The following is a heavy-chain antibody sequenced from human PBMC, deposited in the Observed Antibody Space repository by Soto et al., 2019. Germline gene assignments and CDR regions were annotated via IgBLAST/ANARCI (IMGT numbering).Heavy chain of an antibody. V-gene: IGHV3-23*01. J-gene: IGHJ4*02. CDR2: LGGGAGSA. D-gene: IGHD2-15*01. CDR1: GFTFSSYA. Sequence: EVQLLESGGGLVQPGGSLRLSCAASGFTFSSYAMTWVRQAPGKGLEWVSSLGGGAGSAYYADSVVGRFSISRDKSRNTLYLQMDSLRAEDTAVYYCAKEFGYSSGYYFDYWGQGTLVTVSS. CDR3: AKEFGYSSGYYFDY.